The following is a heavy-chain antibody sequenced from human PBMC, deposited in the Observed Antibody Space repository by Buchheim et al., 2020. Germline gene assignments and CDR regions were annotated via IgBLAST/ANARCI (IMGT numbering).Heavy chain of an antibody. CDR2: INPNSGGT. V-gene: IGHV1-2*06. J-gene: IGHJ5*02. D-gene: IGHD2-2*01. CDR3: ARDRRYCSSTSCYGHYNWFDP. CDR1: GYTFTGYY. Sequence: QVQLVQSGAEVKKPGASVKVPCKASGYTFTGYYMHWVRQAPGQGLEWMGRINPNSGGTNYAQKFQGRVTMTRDTSISTAYMELSRLRSDDTAVYYCARDRRYCSSTSCYGHYNWFDPWGQGTL.